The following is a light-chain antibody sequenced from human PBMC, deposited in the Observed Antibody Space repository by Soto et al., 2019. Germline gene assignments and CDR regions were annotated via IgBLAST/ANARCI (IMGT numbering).Light chain of an antibody. V-gene: IGKV3-11*01. Sequence: EIVLTEDPATLPLSPGERATLSCRASQSVSRYLAWYQQKPGQAPRLHIYDASNRATGVPARFSGSGSGTGLMINFSSLEPEGFAVYFCQQRSNWPSWTFGQGNKVEIK. CDR2: DAS. J-gene: IGKJ1*01. CDR1: QSVSRY. CDR3: QQRSNWPSWT.